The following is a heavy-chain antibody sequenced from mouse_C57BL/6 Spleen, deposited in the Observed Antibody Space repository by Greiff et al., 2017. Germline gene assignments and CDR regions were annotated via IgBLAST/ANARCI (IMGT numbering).Heavy chain of an antibody. D-gene: IGHD1-1*01. CDR1: GYTFTSYG. CDR3: ARESYGSSVYNVDY. J-gene: IGHJ2*01. CDR2: IYPRSGNT. Sequence: VQLQQSGAELARPGASVKLSCKASGYTFTSYGISWVKQRTGQGLEWIGEIYPRSGNTYYNEKFKGKATLTADKSSSETYMELRSLNSEDSAVYYCARESYGSSVYNVDYWGQGTTLTVSS. V-gene: IGHV1-81*01.